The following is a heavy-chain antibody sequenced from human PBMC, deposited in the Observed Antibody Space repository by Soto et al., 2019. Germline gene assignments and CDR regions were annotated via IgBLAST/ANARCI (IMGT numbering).Heavy chain of an antibody. CDR2: INWNGGST. D-gene: IGHD6-19*01. J-gene: IGHJ4*02. Sequence: EVPLVESGGGVVRPGGSLRLSCAASGFTFDDYGMSWVRQAPGKGLEWVSGINWNGGSTGYADSVKGRFTISRDNAKNSLYLQTNSLRAEDTALYCCARLDSSGWYGPGRYWGQGTLVTVSS. CDR3: ARLDSSGWYGPGRY. V-gene: IGHV3-20*04. CDR1: GFTFDDYG.